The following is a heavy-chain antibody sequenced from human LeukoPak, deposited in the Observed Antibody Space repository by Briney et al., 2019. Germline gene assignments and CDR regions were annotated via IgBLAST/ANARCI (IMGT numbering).Heavy chain of an antibody. CDR3: ARTYGSGSSFDY. CDR1: GFTFDDYA. D-gene: IGHD3-10*01. J-gene: IGHJ4*02. Sequence: GGSLRLSCAASGFTFDDYAMHWVRQAPGKGLEWVSGISWNSGSIGYADSVKGRFTISRDNAKNSLYLQMNSLRAEDTAVYYCARTYGSGSSFDYWGQGTLVTVSS. CDR2: ISWNSGSI. V-gene: IGHV3-9*01.